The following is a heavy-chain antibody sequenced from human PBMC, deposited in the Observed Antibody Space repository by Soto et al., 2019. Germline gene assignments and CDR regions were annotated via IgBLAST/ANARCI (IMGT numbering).Heavy chain of an antibody. V-gene: IGHV1-8*01. CDR2: MNPNSGET. J-gene: IGHJ5*02. CDR3: ASDYGGNSGWFDL. CDR1: GYTFASYD. Sequence: QVQLVQSGADVKKPEASVKVSCKASGYTFASYDLNWVRQATGQGLEWMGWMNPNSGETGYAQKFQGRLTLTRDTSISIAYMELSSLTSEDTVVYYCASDYGGNSGWFDLWGQGTRVTVSS. D-gene: IGHD4-17*01.